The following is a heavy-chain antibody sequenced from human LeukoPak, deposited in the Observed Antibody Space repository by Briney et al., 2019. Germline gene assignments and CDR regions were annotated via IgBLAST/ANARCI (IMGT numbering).Heavy chain of an antibody. V-gene: IGHV4-61*02. CDR2: FYTSENT. D-gene: IGHD2/OR15-2a*01. CDR3: ARDDFGIVGFAY. J-gene: IGHJ4*02. Sequence: SQTLSLTCTVSGGSVSSGSYYWSWIRQPAGKGLEWIGRFYTSENTNYNPSLKSRVTISLDTSKNQFSLKLSSVTAADTAVYYCARDDFGIVGFAYWGQGTLVTVSS. CDR1: GGSVSSGSYY.